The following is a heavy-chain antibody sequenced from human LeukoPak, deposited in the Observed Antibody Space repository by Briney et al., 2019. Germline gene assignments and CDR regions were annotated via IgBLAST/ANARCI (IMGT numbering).Heavy chain of an antibody. V-gene: IGHV3-48*01. CDR2: ISDSGSPI. D-gene: IGHD2-2*01. CDR3: ARNKRASQYYFDY. CDR1: GFSFSGHS. J-gene: IGHJ4*02. Sequence: GVSLRLSCAASGFSFSGHSMNWVRQAPGRGLEWVAFISDSGSPIYYADSVRGRFTISRDNADNSLYLQMNSLRAEDSAVYFCARNKRASQYYFDYWGQGALVTVSS.